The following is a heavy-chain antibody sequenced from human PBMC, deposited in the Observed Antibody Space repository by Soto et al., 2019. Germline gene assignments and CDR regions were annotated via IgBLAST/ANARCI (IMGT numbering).Heavy chain of an antibody. CDR2: ISAYNGNT. CDR1: GYTFTSYG. CDR3: ARYVGYGLIDY. D-gene: IGHD5-18*01. Sequence: QVQLLQSGAEVKKPGASVKVSCKASGYTFTSYGISWVRQAPGQGLEWMGWISAYNGNTSYAQKLQGRVTMTTDTSTRTADMELRSLRPDDPAVYCCARYVGYGLIDYWGQGPLVTASS. J-gene: IGHJ4*02. V-gene: IGHV1-18*01.